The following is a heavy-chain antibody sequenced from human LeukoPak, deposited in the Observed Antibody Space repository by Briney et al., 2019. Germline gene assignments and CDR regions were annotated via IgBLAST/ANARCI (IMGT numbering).Heavy chain of an antibody. J-gene: IGHJ4*03. D-gene: IGHD4-17*01. CDR1: GYTFTSYG. CDR2: ISAYNGNT. Sequence: GASVKVSCKASGYTFTSYGISWLRQAPGQGLEWMGWISAYNGNTNYAQKLQGRVTMTTDTSTSTAYIELTSLRSDDRAAHDCATTVTSERYFDDWGQGTMVTVSS. CDR3: ATTVTSERYFDD. V-gene: IGHV1-18*01.